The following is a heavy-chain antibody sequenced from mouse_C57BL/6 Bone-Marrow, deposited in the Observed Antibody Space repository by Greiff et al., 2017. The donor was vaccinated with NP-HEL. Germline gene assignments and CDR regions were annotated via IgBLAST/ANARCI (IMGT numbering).Heavy chain of an antibody. CDR3: TLYSNYVYWYFDV. CDR1: GFNIKDYY. J-gene: IGHJ1*03. CDR2: IDPEDGDT. D-gene: IGHD2-5*01. Sequence: EVKLMESGAELVRPGASVKLSCTASGFNIKDYYMHWVKQRPEQGLEWIGRIDPEDGDTEYAPQFQGKATMTADTSSNTAYLQLSSLTSEDTAVYYCTLYSNYVYWYFDVWGTGTTVTVSS. V-gene: IGHV14-1*01.